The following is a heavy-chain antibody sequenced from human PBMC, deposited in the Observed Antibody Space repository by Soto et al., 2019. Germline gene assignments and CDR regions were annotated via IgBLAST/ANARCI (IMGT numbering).Heavy chain of an antibody. CDR1: GESISSGGYY. Sequence: QVQLQESGPGLVKPSQTLSLTCSVSGESISSGGYYWSWIRHHPGKGLEWIGYIYDCESAYYNPSLKSRVTISMDTSKNHFAMRLSSVTAADTAVYYCARASSSSSAADYWGQGILVTVSA. J-gene: IGHJ4*02. D-gene: IGHD6-6*01. CDR3: ARASSSSSAADY. CDR2: IYDCESA. V-gene: IGHV4-31*03.